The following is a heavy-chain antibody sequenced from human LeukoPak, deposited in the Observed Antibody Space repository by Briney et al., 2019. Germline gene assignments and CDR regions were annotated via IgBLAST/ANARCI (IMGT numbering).Heavy chain of an antibody. CDR3: ARVTRWELLDY. CDR1: GYTFTSYY. CDR2: INPSGGST. D-gene: IGHD1-26*01. V-gene: IGHV1-46*01. J-gene: IGHJ4*02. Sequence: ASVKVSCKASGYTFTSYYMHWVRQAPGQGLEWMGIINPSGGSTSYAQKFQGRVTITADESTSTAYMELSSLRSEDTAVYYCARVTRWELLDYWGQGALVTVSS.